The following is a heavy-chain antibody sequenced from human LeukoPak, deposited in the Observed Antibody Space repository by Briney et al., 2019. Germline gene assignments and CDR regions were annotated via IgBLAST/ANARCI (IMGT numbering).Heavy chain of an antibody. D-gene: IGHD4-11*01. J-gene: IGHJ4*02. CDR3: AKVGLTVTTILDYFDY. Sequence: GGSLRLSCAASRFTFSSFGMHWVRQAPGKGLEWVALISYDGSNKYYADSVKGRFTISRDNSKNTLYLQMNSLRAEDTAVYYCAKVGLTVTTILDYFDYWGQGTLVTVSS. V-gene: IGHV3-30*18. CDR1: RFTFSSFG. CDR2: ISYDGSNK.